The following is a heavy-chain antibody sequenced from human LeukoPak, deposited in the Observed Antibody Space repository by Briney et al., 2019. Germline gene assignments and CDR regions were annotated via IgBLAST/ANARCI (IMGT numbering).Heavy chain of an antibody. CDR2: ISAYNGNT. CDR1: GYTFTSYG. J-gene: IGHJ4*02. Sequence: ASVEVSCKASGYTFTSYGISWVRQAPGQGLEWMGWISAYNGNTNYAQKLQGRVTMTTDTSTSTAYMELRSLRSDDTAVYYCALVVVAATYSYWGQGTLVTVSS. V-gene: IGHV1-18*01. D-gene: IGHD2-15*01. CDR3: ALVVVAATYSY.